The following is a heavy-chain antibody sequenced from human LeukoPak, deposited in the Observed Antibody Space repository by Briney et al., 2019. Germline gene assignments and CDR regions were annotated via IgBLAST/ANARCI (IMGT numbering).Heavy chain of an antibody. CDR2: IKQDGSEK. D-gene: IGHD2-2*01. CDR1: GFTFSNFW. Sequence: PGESLRLSCTASGFTFSNFWMGWVRQAPGKGLEWVANIKQDGSEKYYVDSVKGRFTISRDNAKNSLYLQMNSLRAEDTAVYYCARTYCSSTSCYGVGNYCYYGMDVWGQGTTVTVSS. V-gene: IGHV3-7*03. CDR3: ARTYCSSTSCYGVGNYCYYGMDV. J-gene: IGHJ6*02.